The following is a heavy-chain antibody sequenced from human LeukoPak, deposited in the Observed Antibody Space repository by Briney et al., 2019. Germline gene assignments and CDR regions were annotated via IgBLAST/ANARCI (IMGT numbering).Heavy chain of an antibody. CDR2: IYPGDSDT. D-gene: IGHD1-26*01. J-gene: IGHJ3*02. Sequence: GESLKISCKGSGYSFTSYWIGWVRQMPGKGLEWMGIIYPGDSDTRYSPSFQGQVTISADKSISTAYLQWSSLKASDTAMYYCARLFTSGSLGISGSYPMDAFDIWGQGTMVTVSS. CDR1: GYSFTSYW. V-gene: IGHV5-51*01. CDR3: ARLFTSGSLGISGSYPMDAFDI.